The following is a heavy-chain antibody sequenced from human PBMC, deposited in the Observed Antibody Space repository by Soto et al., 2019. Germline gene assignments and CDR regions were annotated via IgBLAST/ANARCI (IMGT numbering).Heavy chain of an antibody. CDR3: ARQEALELPTYNWFDP. CDR1: GFTFEDHG. CDR2: INWNGGST. Sequence: PGGSLRLSCAASGFTFEDHGLSWVRQAPGKGLEWVAGINWNGGSTVYAASVKGRFTISRDNAKNQFSLKLSSVTAADTAVYYCARQEALELPTYNWFDPWGQGTLVTVSS. D-gene: IGHD1-26*01. J-gene: IGHJ5*02. V-gene: IGHV3-20*04.